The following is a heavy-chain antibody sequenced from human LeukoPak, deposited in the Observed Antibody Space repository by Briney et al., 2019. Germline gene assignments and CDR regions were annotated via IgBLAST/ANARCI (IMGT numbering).Heavy chain of an antibody. D-gene: IGHD3-10*01. J-gene: IGHJ4*02. Sequence: GGSLRLSCAASGFTFGNYAVSWVRQAPGKGLEWVSAISGSSSTIYYADSVKGRFTISRDNAKNSLYLQMNSLRAEDTAVYYCASDITMVRGVIPDYWGQGTLVTVSS. CDR1: GFTFGNYA. CDR2: ISGSSSTI. V-gene: IGHV3-48*01. CDR3: ASDITMVRGVIPDY.